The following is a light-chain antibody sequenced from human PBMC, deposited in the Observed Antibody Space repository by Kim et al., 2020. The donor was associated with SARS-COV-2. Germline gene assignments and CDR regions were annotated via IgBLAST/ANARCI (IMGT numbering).Light chain of an antibody. Sequence: SYELTQPPSVSVAPGKTARITCGGNSIGSKSVHWYQQKPGQAPVLVISYDSVRPSGIPERFSGSNSGNTATVTISRVEAGDEANYYCQVWDSSDDHRVVFGGGTKLTVL. J-gene: IGLJ2*01. CDR2: YDS. V-gene: IGLV3-21*04. CDR3: QVWDSSDDHRVV. CDR1: SIGSKS.